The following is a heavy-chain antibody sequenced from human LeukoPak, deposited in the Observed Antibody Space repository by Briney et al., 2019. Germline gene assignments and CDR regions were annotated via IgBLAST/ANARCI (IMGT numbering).Heavy chain of an antibody. CDR1: GFTFSSYG. CDR3: ARGAYCSGGRCPGAFDI. V-gene: IGHV3-30*03. J-gene: IGHJ3*02. D-gene: IGHD2-15*01. Sequence: GGSLRLSCAGTGFTFSSYGMHWVRQAPGKGLEWVAVISNDGGSIHYVDSVKGRFTISRDNFKKTLYLQMNSLRADDTAVYYCARGAYCSGGRCPGAFDIWGQGTMVTVSS. CDR2: ISNDGGSI.